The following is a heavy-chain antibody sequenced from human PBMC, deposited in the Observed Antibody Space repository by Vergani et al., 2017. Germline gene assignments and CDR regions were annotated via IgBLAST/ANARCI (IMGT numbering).Heavy chain of an antibody. J-gene: IGHJ4*02. CDR2: IYYSGST. CDR3: ARDTLNAIDY. CDR1: GGSMTNYY. V-gene: IGHV4-59*01. D-gene: IGHD2-15*01. Sequence: QVQLQESGPGLVKPSETLSLTCTVSGGSMTNYYWSWIRQPPGKGLEWIGYIYYSGSTNYKSSLKSRVSISVDTSKNQFSLKLSSVTAADTAVYYCARDTLNAIDYWGQGTLVTVSS.